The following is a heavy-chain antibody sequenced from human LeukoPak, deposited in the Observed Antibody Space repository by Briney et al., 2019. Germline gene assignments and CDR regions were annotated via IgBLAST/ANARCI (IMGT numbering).Heavy chain of an antibody. V-gene: IGHV4-34*01. J-gene: IGHJ6*02. CDR3: ARASRGYCTNGVCPYYYYYGMDV. D-gene: IGHD2-8*01. CDR1: GGSISSYY. CDR2: INHSGST. Sequence: SETLSLTCTVSGGSISSYYWSWIRQPPGKGLEWIGEINHSGSTNYNPSLKSRVTISVDTSKNQFSLKLSSVTAADTAVYYCARASRGYCTNGVCPYYYYYGMDVWGQGTTVTVSS.